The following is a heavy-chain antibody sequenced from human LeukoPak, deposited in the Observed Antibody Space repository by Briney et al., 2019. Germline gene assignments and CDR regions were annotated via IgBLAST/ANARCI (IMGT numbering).Heavy chain of an antibody. J-gene: IGHJ6*02. CDR3: ASSAAAGQGYSYYYGMDV. V-gene: IGHV4-59*01. D-gene: IGHD6-13*01. CDR1: GGSISSYY. Sequence: SETLSLTCTVSGGSISSYYWSWIRPPPGKGLEWIGYIYYSGSTNYNPSLKSRVTISVDTSKNQFSLKLSSVTAADTALYYCASSAAAGQGYSYYYGMDVWGQGTTVTVSS. CDR2: IYYSGST.